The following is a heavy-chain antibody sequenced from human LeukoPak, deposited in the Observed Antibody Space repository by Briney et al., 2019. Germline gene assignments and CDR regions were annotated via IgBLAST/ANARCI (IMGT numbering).Heavy chain of an antibody. V-gene: IGHV5-51*01. CDR1: GYSFPTYW. CDR2: IYPDESNI. CDR3: ARPPSRGYSSSFEY. Sequence: GESLKISCKGSGYSFPTYWIAWVRQMPGKGLEWMGIIYPDESNIRYSPSFQGQVAISADKSISTAYLQRSSLKASDTAMYYCARPPSRGYSSSFEYWGQGTLVTVSS. J-gene: IGHJ4*02. D-gene: IGHD2-2*03.